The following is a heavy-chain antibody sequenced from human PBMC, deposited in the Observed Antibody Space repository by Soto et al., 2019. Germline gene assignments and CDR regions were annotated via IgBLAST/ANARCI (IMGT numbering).Heavy chain of an antibody. V-gene: IGHV1-18*04. CDR3: AREPTCGGDCWDAFDI. Sequence: ASVKVSCKASGYTFTSYGISWVRQAPGQGLEWMGWISAYNGNTNYAQKLQGRVTMTTDTSTSTAYMELRSLRSDDTAVYYCAREPTCGGDCWDAFDIWGQGTMVTVSS. D-gene: IGHD2-21*02. CDR2: ISAYNGNT. J-gene: IGHJ3*02. CDR1: GYTFTSYG.